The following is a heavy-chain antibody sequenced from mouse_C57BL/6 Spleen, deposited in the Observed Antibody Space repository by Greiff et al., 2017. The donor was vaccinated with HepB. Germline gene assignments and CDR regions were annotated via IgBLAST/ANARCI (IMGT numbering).Heavy chain of an antibody. J-gene: IGHJ4*01. V-gene: IGHV5-4*01. Sequence: EVQVVESGGGLVKPGGSLKLSCAASGFTFSSYAMSWVRQTPEKRLEWVATISDGGSYTYYPDNVKGRFTISRDNAKNNLYLQMSHLKSEDTAMYYCARSYDGYPYAMDYWGQGTSVTVSS. CDR2: ISDGGSYT. D-gene: IGHD2-3*01. CDR3: ARSYDGYPYAMDY. CDR1: GFTFSSYA.